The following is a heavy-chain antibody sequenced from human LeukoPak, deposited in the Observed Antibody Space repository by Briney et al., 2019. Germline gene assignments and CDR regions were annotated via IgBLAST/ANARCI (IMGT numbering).Heavy chain of an antibody. Sequence: GGSLRLSCAASGFTFGSYSMNWVRQAPGKGLEWVSYISSSSSTIYYADSVKGRFTISRDNAKNSLYLQMNSLRAEDTAVYYCARASTVTTPEDGMDVWGQGTTVTVSS. J-gene: IGHJ6*02. D-gene: IGHD4-17*01. V-gene: IGHV3-48*01. CDR2: ISSSSSTI. CDR1: GFTFGSYS. CDR3: ARASTVTTPEDGMDV.